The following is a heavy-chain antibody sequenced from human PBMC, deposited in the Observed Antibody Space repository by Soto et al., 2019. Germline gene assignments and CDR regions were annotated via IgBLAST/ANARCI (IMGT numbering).Heavy chain of an antibody. CDR1: GGSISSGGYS. J-gene: IGHJ4*02. CDR2: IFHSGST. D-gene: IGHD5-12*01. Sequence: QLQLQESGSGLVKPSQTLSLTCAVSGGSISSGGYSWSWIRQPPGKGLEWIGYIFHSGSTYYNPSLKSRVTTSADRSKNQFSLKLSSVTAASTAVYYCAAGGGLPRYYWGQGTLVTVSS. CDR3: AAGGGLPRYY. V-gene: IGHV4-30-2*01.